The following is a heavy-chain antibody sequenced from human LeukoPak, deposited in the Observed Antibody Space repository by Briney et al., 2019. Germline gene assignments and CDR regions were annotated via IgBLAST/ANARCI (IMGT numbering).Heavy chain of an antibody. Sequence: PGGSLRLSCTASGFTFGDYAMSWVRQAPGKGLEWVGFIRSKAYGGTTEYAASVKGRFTISRDDSKSIAYLQMNSLKTADTAVYYCTRVGIDYDILTGRPYNWFDPWGQGTLVTVSS. CDR3: TRVGIDYDILTGRPYNWFDP. D-gene: IGHD3-9*01. CDR2: IRSKAYGGTT. J-gene: IGHJ5*02. V-gene: IGHV3-49*04. CDR1: GFTFGDYA.